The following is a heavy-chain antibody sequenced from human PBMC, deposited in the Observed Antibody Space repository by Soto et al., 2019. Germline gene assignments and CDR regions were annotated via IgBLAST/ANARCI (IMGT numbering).Heavy chain of an antibody. CDR3: ARDKITGLFDY. V-gene: IGHV4-34*01. CDR1: GGSFSGYY. Sequence: NPSETPSLTCAVYGGSFSGYYWTWIRQPPGTGLEWIGEINHSGSTNYNPSLKSRVTISVDTSKNQFSLKLTSVTAADTAVYYCARDKITGLFDYWGQGTLVTVSS. CDR2: INHSGST. J-gene: IGHJ4*02. D-gene: IGHD2-8*02.